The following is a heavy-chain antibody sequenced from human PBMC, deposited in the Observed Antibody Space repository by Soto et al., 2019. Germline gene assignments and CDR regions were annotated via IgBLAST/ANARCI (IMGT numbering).Heavy chain of an antibody. V-gene: IGHV3-15*01. CDR3: LGSWVHP. CDR1: GFTFSNAW. Sequence: EVQLVASGGDLVKPGGSLRLSCAASGFTFSNAWMSWVRQAPGKGLEWVGRIKSESVGGTTDYAAPVKGRFTVSRDDSKNTVYLQMNSLKIEDTAVYYCLGSWVHPWGQGTLVTVSS. D-gene: IGHD3-10*01. CDR2: IKSESVGGTT. J-gene: IGHJ5*02.